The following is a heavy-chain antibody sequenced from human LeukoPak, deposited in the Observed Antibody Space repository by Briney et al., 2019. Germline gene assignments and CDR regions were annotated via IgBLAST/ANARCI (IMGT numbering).Heavy chain of an antibody. V-gene: IGHV3-30-3*01. J-gene: IGHJ6*02. CDR3: ARGPERTGVGTRYYYDMDV. CDR1: GFTFSSYA. CDR2: ISYDGSNK. D-gene: IGHD2-8*01. Sequence: GRSLRLSCAASGFTFSSYAMHWVRQAPGKGLEWVAVISYDGSNKYYADSVKGRFTISRDISKNTLYLQMNSLRADDTAVYYCARGPERTGVGTRYYYDMDVWGQGTTVTVSS.